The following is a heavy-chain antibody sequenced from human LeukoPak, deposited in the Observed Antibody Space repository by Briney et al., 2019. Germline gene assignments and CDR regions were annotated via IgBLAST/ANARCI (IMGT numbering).Heavy chain of an antibody. CDR2: IYSGDST. Sequence: PGGSLRLSCAASGFTVSSNYLTWVRQAPGKGLEWVSVIYSGDSTYYADSVKGRFTLSRDNSKNTLYLQMNSLRAEDTAVYYCAREGGAGGTIDYWGQGTLVTVSS. CDR3: AREGGAGGTIDY. V-gene: IGHV3-53*01. J-gene: IGHJ4*02. CDR1: GFTVSSNY. D-gene: IGHD2-8*01.